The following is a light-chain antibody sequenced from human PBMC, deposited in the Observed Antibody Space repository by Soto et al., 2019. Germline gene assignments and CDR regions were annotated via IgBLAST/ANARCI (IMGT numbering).Light chain of an antibody. CDR2: EAS. V-gene: IGKV1-39*01. CDR3: QQSYTTPFT. CDR1: QSIRSY. Sequence: DIQMTQSPSSLSASVGDRVTITCRASQSIRSYLNWYQQQPEKAPELLIYEASSLQSGVPSRFSGSGSGTDFTLTISSLQPEDFATYYCQQSYTTPFTFGPGTKVDIK. J-gene: IGKJ3*01.